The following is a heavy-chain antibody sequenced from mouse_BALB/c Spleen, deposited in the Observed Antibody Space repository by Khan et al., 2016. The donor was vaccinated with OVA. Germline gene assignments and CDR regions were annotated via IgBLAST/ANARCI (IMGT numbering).Heavy chain of an antibody. Sequence: EVQLKESGAELVKPGASVKLSCTTSGFNIKDTYIHWVKQRPEQGLEWIGRIDPANGYTKFDPKFQGKATITTDTSSNTAYLQLSSLTSEDTAVYYCTRMTFYDGSYWGQGTLVTVAS. CDR3: TRMTFYDGSY. J-gene: IGHJ3*01. D-gene: IGHD2-12*01. CDR2: IDPANGYT. V-gene: IGHV14-3*02. CDR1: GFNIKDTY.